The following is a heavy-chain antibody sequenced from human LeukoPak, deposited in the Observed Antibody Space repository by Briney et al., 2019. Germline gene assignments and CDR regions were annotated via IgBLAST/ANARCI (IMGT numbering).Heavy chain of an antibody. J-gene: IGHJ6*02. Sequence: SETLSLTCTVSGGSIGSGGYYWSWIRQHPGKGLEWIGYIYYSGSTYYNPSLKSRLTISVDTSKNQFSLKLSSVTAADTAVYYCFRGHNYVYPRTIMDFWGQGTTVTVSS. V-gene: IGHV4-31*03. D-gene: IGHD5-18*01. CDR3: FRGHNYVYPRTIMDF. CDR2: IYYSGST. CDR1: GGSIGSGGYY.